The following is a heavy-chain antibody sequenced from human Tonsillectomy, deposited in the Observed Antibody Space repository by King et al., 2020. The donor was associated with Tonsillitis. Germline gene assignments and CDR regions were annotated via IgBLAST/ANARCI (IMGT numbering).Heavy chain of an antibody. CDR3: ARDRHQLLDY. D-gene: IGHD2-2*01. V-gene: IGHV1-18*01. CDR2: ISAYNGNT. CDR1: GYTFPNYG. Sequence: QLVQSGAEVKKPGASVKVSCKASGYTFPNYGITWVRQAPGQGLEWMGWISAYNGNTNFAQKVQDRITMTTDTSTSTAYMEMWSLSSDDTAVYYCARDRHQLLDYWGQGTQVTVSS. J-gene: IGHJ4*02.